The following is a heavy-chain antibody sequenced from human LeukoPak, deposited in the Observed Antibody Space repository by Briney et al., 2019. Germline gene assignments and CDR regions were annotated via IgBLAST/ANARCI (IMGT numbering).Heavy chain of an antibody. CDR2: IKQDGSEK. V-gene: IGHV3-7*05. D-gene: IGHD3-22*01. CDR3: ATVYYYDSSGSRLPHAGGAFDI. J-gene: IGHJ3*02. Sequence: GGSLRLSCAASGFTFSSYWMNWVRQAPGKGLEWVANIKQDGSEKYYVDSVKGRFTISRDNAMNSLYLQMNSLRTEDTAVYYCATVYYYDSSGSRLPHAGGAFDIWGQGTMVTVSS. CDR1: GFTFSSYW.